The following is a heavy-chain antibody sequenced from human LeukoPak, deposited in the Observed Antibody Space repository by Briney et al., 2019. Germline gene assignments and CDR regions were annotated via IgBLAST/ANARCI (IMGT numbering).Heavy chain of an antibody. CDR1: GFTVSSNY. Sequence: GGSLRLSCAASGFTVSSNYMSWVRQAPGKGLEWVSLIYSGGSTYYADSVKGRFTISRDNSKNTLYLQMNSLRAEDTAVYYCARDDYDILTGYPYYYGMDVWGQGTTVTVSS. D-gene: IGHD3-9*01. CDR2: IYSGGST. J-gene: IGHJ6*02. CDR3: ARDDYDILTGYPYYYGMDV. V-gene: IGHV3-53*01.